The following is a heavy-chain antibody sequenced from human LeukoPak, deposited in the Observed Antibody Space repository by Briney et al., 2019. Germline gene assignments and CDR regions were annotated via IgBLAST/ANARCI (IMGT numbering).Heavy chain of an antibody. J-gene: IGHJ4*02. CDR3: AFLGSSGYYRDY. D-gene: IGHD3-22*01. CDR1: GGSISSGGYY. Sequence: PSETLSLTCTVSGGSISSGGYYWSWIRQHPGKGLEWIGYIYYSGSTYYNPSLKSRVTISVDTSKNQFSLKLSSVTAVDTAVYYCAFLGSSGYYRDYWGQGTLVTVSS. CDR2: IYYSGST. V-gene: IGHV4-31*03.